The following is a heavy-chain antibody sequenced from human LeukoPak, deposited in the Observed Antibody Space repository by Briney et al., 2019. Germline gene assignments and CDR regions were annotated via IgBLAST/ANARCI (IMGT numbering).Heavy chain of an antibody. J-gene: IGHJ6*03. CDR2: IYSGDNT. CDR3: ARHGSITMIRGRLRYYYMDV. D-gene: IGHD3-10*01. Sequence: PGGSLRLSCAASGFTVSSNYMSWVRQAPGKGLEWVSVIYSGDNTYYADSVKGRFTISRDNSKNTLYLQMNSLRAEDTAVYYCARHGSITMIRGRLRYYYMDVWGKGTTVTISS. CDR1: GFTVSSNY. V-gene: IGHV3-53*01.